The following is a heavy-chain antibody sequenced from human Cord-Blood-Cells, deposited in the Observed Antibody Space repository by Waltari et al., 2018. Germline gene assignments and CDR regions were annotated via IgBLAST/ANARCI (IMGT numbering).Heavy chain of an antibody. CDR1: GGSISSYY. J-gene: IGHJ4*02. CDR3: ARDSSSWNFDY. V-gene: IGHV4-59*01. Sequence: QVQLQESGPGLVKPSETLSLTCTVSGGSISSYYWSWIRQPPGKGLEWIWYIYYSGSTNYNPSLKSRVTISVDTSKNQFSLKLSSVTAADTAVYYCARDSSSWNFDYWGQGTLVTVSS. D-gene: IGHD6-6*01. CDR2: IYYSGST.